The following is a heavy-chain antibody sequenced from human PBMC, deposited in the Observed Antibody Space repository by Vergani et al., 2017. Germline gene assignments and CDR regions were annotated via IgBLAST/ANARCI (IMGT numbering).Heavy chain of an antibody. V-gene: IGHV4-39*01. D-gene: IGHD6-19*01. CDR1: GASIRSSNYY. CDR3: ARHSTVEWLVKLGWIDP. J-gene: IGHJ5*02. CDR2: IYYSVST. Sequence: QLQLQESGPGLVKPSATLSLTCSVSGASIRSSNYYWGWIRQPPGKGLEWIASIYYSVSTYYNPSLKGRVTISVDPSKNQFSLKLSSVTAADTAVYFCARHSTVEWLVKLGWIDPWGQGILVTVSS.